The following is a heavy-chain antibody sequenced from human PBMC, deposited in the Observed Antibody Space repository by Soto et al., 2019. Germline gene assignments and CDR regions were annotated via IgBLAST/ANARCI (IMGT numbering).Heavy chain of an antibody. CDR2: INPSGGST. Sequence: ASVKVSCKASGYTFTSYYMHWVRQAPGQGLEWMGIINPSGGSTSYAQKFQGRVTMTRDTSTSTVYMELSSLRSEDTAVYYCARVPSRIAIFGVAPYFDYWGQGTLVTFST. CDR3: ARVPSRIAIFGVAPYFDY. J-gene: IGHJ4*02. D-gene: IGHD3-3*01. V-gene: IGHV1-46*01. CDR1: GYTFTSYY.